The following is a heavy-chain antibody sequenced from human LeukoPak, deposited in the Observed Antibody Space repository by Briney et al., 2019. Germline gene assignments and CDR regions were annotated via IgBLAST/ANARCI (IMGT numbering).Heavy chain of an antibody. CDR2: IKQDGSEK. D-gene: IGHD6-13*01. Sequence: GGSLRLSCAASGFTFSSYWMSWVRQAPGKGLEWVANIKQDGSEKYYVDSVKGRFTISRDNAKNSLYLQMNSLRAEDTAVYYCARERESAAARFPSFDIWGQGTMVTVSS. J-gene: IGHJ3*02. CDR3: ARERESAAARFPSFDI. CDR1: GFTFSSYW. V-gene: IGHV3-7*01.